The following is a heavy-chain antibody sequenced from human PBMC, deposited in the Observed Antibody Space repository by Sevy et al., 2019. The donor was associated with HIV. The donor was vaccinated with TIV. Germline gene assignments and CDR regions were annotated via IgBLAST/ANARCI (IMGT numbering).Heavy chain of an antibody. CDR1: GFIFDAYA. V-gene: IGHV3-9*01. CDR3: VKYPQEQLWSGDYFDY. D-gene: IGHD5-18*01. J-gene: IGHJ4*02. CDR2: VNWDSGST. Sequence: GGSLRLSCAASGFIFDAYAMHWVRQAPGKGLEWVSGVNWDSGSTVYAETVKGRFTISRDKAKNPLYQQMNSLGPEDTAFYYCVKYPQEQLWSGDYFDYWGQGILVTVSS.